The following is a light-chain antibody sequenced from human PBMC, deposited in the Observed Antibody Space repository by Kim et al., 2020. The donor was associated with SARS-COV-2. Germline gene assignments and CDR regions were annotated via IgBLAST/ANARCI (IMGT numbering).Light chain of an antibody. CDR1: SLSSNY. Sequence: ALGTTVSITSQGASLSSNYACWYQQKPGQAPVLVIYGKNNRPSGIPDRFSGSRSGNTASLTITGTQAEDEADYYCNSRDSSGNHLVFGGGTQLTVL. CDR2: GKN. CDR3: NSRDSSGNHLV. V-gene: IGLV3-19*01. J-gene: IGLJ2*01.